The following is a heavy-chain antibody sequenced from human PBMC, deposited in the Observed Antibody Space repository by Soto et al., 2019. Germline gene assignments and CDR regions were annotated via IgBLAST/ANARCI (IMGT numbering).Heavy chain of an antibody. CDR3: ARDNYFDY. J-gene: IGHJ4*02. CDR2: MNPNSGNT. Sequence: ASVKGSCKASGYTFTSYDVNWVRQATGQGLEWMGWMNPNSGNTGYAQKFQGRVTISLDTSKNHFSLKLSSVTAADTAVYYCARDNYFDYWGQGTLVTVSS. V-gene: IGHV1-8*02. CDR1: GYTFTSYD.